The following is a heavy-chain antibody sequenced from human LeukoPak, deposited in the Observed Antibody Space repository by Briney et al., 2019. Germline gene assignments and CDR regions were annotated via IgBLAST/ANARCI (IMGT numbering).Heavy chain of an antibody. CDR3: ARAVGYNYFDY. CDR1: GGSISSGGYS. Sequence: PSQTLSLTCAVSGGSISSGGYSWSWIRLPPGKGLEWIGYIYHSGSTYYNPSLKSRVTISVDRSKNQFSLKLSSVTAADTAVYYCARAVGYNYFDYWGQGTLVTVSS. V-gene: IGHV4-30-2*01. CDR2: IYHSGST. J-gene: IGHJ4*02. D-gene: IGHD5-24*01.